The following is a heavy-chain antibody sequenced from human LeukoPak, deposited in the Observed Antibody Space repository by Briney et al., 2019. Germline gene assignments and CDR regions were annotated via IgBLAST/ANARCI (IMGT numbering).Heavy chain of an antibody. D-gene: IGHD3-10*01. CDR1: GFTFSSYW. CDR3: ARDYSASGAHDY. Sequence: PGGSLRLSCAASGFTFSSYWMNWVRQAPGKGLEGVANIKQDGSDKYYVDSVKGRFTISRDNAKNSLYLQMNSLRAEDTAVYYCARDYSASGAHDYWGQGTLVTVSS. V-gene: IGHV3-7*01. CDR2: IKQDGSDK. J-gene: IGHJ4*02.